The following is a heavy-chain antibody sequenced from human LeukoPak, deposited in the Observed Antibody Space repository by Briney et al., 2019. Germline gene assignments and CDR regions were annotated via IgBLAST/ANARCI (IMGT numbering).Heavy chain of an antibody. Sequence: SVKVSCKASGYTFTSYAISWVRQAPGQGLEWMGGIIPIFGTANYAQKFQGRVTITADESTSTAYMELSSLRSEDTAVYYCTTDGPNWNYGFVWFDPWGQGTLVTVSS. V-gene: IGHV1-69*13. D-gene: IGHD1-7*01. CDR3: TTDGPNWNYGFVWFDP. J-gene: IGHJ5*02. CDR2: IIPIFGTA. CDR1: GYTFTSYA.